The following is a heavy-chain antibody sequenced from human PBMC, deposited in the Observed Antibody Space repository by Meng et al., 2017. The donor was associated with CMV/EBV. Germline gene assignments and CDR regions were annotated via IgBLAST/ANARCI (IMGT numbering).Heavy chain of an antibody. CDR3: ASRPYNWNYFDY. Sequence: CAASGFTFSSYSMNWVRQAPGKGLELVSSISSSSSYIYYADSVKGRFTISRDNAKNSLYLQMNSLRAEDTAVYYCASRPYNWNYFDYWGQGTLVTVSS. J-gene: IGHJ4*02. CDR2: ISSSSSYI. D-gene: IGHD1-20*01. CDR1: GFTFSSYS. V-gene: IGHV3-21*01.